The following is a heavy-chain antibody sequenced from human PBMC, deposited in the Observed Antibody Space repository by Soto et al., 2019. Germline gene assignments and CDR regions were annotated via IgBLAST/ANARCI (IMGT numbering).Heavy chain of an antibody. CDR3: ARDDRIAEMATIAAFDI. CDR1: GASIKDFY. Sequence: SETLSLTCTVSGASIKDFYWRWIRQTPGKGLEWAGFMYYSETTKYNPSLKGRVNMSLDTSKNQVSLHLKSVTAADTAVYYCARDDRIAEMATIAAFDIWGQGTMVT. V-gene: IGHV4-59*01. J-gene: IGHJ3*02. D-gene: IGHD5-12*01. CDR2: MYYSETT.